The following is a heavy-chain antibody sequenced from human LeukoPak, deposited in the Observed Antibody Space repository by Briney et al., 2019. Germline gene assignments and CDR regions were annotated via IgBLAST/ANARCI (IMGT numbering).Heavy chain of an antibody. CDR3: AREGIVVVPAGHFDY. Sequence: SETLSLTCAVSGGSISSSNWWSWVRQPPGKGLEWIGEIYHSGSTNYNPSLKSRVTISVDTSKNQFSLKLSSVTAADTAVYYCAREGIVVVPAGHFDYWGQGTLVTVSS. J-gene: IGHJ4*02. V-gene: IGHV4-4*02. D-gene: IGHD2-2*01. CDR1: GGSISSSNW. CDR2: IYHSGST.